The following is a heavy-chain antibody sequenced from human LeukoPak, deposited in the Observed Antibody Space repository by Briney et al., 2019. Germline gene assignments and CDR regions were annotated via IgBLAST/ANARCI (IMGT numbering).Heavy chain of an antibody. CDR2: ISAYNGNT. V-gene: IGHV1-18*01. J-gene: IGHJ6*03. CDR3: ARGSADRINYYYYMDV. Sequence: GASVKVSCKASGYTFTSYGISWVRQAPGQGLEWMGWISAYNGNTNYAQKLQGRVTMTTDTSTSTAYMELRSLRSDDTAVYYCARGSADRINYYYYMDVWGKGTTVTISS. CDR1: GYTFTSYG. D-gene: IGHD6-25*01.